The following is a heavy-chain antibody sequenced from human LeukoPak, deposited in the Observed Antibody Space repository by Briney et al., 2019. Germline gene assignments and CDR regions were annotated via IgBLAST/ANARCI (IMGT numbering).Heavy chain of an antibody. CDR3: ARENPYYDYVWGSYRLDY. CDR1: GGSFSGYY. CDR2: INDSGST. Sequence: SETLSLTCAVYGGSFSGYYWSWIRQPPGKGLEWIGEINDSGSTNYNPSLKSRVTISVDTSKNQFSLKLSSVTAADTAVYYCARENPYYDYVWGSYRLDYWGQGTLVTVSS. V-gene: IGHV4-34*01. J-gene: IGHJ4*02. D-gene: IGHD3-16*02.